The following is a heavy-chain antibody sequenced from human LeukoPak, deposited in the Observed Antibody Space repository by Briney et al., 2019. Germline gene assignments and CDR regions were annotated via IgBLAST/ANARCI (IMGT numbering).Heavy chain of an antibody. CDR2: IYPGDSVT. V-gene: IGHV5-51*01. Sequence: GESLKISCKGSGYSFTSYWIGWVRQMPGKGLEWMGIIYPGDSVTRYSPSFQGQVTISADKSISTAYLQWSSLKASDTAMYYCARHGVENYDILTGYYEGWFDPWGQGTLVTVSS. D-gene: IGHD3-9*01. J-gene: IGHJ5*02. CDR3: ARHGVENYDILTGYYEGWFDP. CDR1: GYSFTSYW.